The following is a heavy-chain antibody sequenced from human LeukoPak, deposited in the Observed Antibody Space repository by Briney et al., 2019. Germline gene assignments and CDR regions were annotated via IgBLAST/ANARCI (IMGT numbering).Heavy chain of an antibody. Sequence: GASVKVSCKASGGTFSSYAITWVRQAPGQGLEWMGGIIPMFGTANYTQKFQDRFTITADESTSTAYMELRGLRSDDTAVYYCARAEKPNWGNYYYYCMDVWGKGTTVTVSS. CDR1: GGTFSSYA. D-gene: IGHD7-27*01. CDR2: IIPMFGTA. J-gene: IGHJ6*03. CDR3: ARAEKPNWGNYYYYCMDV. V-gene: IGHV1-69*13.